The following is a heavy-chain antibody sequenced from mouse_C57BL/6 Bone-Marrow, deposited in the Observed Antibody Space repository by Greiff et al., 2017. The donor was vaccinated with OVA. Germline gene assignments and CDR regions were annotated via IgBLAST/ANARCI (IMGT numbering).Heavy chain of an antibody. CDR2: ISYDGSN. Sequence: VQLKQSGPGLVKPSQSLSLTCSVTGYSITSGYYWNWIRQFPGNKLEWMGYISYDGSNNYNPSLKNRISITRDTSKNQFFLKLNSVTTEDTATYYCARSGYDSGYFDYWGQGTTLTVSS. D-gene: IGHD2-4*01. CDR3: ARSGYDSGYFDY. V-gene: IGHV3-6*01. CDR1: GYSITSGYY. J-gene: IGHJ2*01.